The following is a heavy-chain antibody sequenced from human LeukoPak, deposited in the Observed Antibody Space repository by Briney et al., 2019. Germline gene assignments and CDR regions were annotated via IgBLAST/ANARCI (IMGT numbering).Heavy chain of an antibody. Sequence: TGGSLRLSCAASGFTFSSYSMNWVRQAPGKGLECISYITSSSDTIHYADSVKGRFAVSRDNVKNLLYLQMNSLRVEDTALYYCARVVFGVAGGDYWGQGTLVSVSS. CDR3: ARVVFGVAGGDY. CDR1: GFTFSSYS. J-gene: IGHJ4*02. D-gene: IGHD3-3*01. V-gene: IGHV3-48*01. CDR2: ITSSSDTI.